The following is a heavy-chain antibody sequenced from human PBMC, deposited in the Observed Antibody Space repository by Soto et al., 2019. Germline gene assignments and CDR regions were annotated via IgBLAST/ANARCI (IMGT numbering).Heavy chain of an antibody. V-gene: IGHV1-18*01. CDR2: ISAYNGNT. Sequence: QVQLVQSGAEVKKPGASVKVSCKASGYTFTSYGISWVRQAPGQGLEWMGWISAYNGNTNYAQKLQGRVTMTTDTSTITAYMELRSLRSDDTAVYYCARDPNPPWLWLDPFDYWGQGTLVTVSS. D-gene: IGHD6-19*01. CDR3: ARDPNPPWLWLDPFDY. J-gene: IGHJ4*02. CDR1: GYTFTSYG.